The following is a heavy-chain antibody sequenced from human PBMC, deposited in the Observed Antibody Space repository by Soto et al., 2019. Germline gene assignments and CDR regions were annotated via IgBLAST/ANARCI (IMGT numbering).Heavy chain of an antibody. J-gene: IGHJ4*02. V-gene: IGHV4-59*01. CDR1: VGSISRYY. CDR2: IYYSGSA. Sequence: PSETLSLTCAVSVGSISRYYWSWILHPPGKGLEWIGYIYYSGSANYNPSLKSRVTISVDTSKNQFSLKLSPMIAADTAVYYCARVEYTGGIFYPFEYWGQGILVTVSS. D-gene: IGHD2-15*01. CDR3: ARVEYTGGIFYPFEY.